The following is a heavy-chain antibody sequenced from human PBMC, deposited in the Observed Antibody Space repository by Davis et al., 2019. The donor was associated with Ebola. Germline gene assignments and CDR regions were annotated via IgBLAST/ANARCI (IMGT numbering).Heavy chain of an antibody. CDR3: ARGMGELALN. Sequence: AASVKVSCKASGYSFTDFAINWLRQAPGQRFEWLGWITTNTESPTYARGFSERFVLSLDTSVDTAFLQINNLRAEDTAIYYCARGMGELALNWGQGTLVTVSS. V-gene: IGHV7-4-1*02. J-gene: IGHJ4*02. CDR2: ITTNTESP. D-gene: IGHD3-16*01. CDR1: GYSFTDFA.